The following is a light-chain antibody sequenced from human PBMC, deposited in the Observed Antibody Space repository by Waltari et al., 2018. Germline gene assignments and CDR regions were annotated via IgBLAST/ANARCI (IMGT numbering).Light chain of an antibody. CDR2: DAS. Sequence: EIELTQSPGTLSLSPGERATLSCRASQSVRSSYLAWYQQKPGQAPRLLISDASSRATGIPDRFSGSGSGTDFTLTISRLEPEDFAVYYCQEYGTSRTFGQGTKVEIK. V-gene: IGKV3-20*01. CDR3: QEYGTSRT. J-gene: IGKJ1*01. CDR1: QSVRSSY.